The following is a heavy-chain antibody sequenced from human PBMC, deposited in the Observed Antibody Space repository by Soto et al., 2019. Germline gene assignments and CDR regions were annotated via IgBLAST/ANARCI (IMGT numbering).Heavy chain of an antibody. Sequence: EVQLVESGGGLVQPGGSLRLSCAASGFTFSNYGMNWVRQAPGKGLEWVSYIGSRSNTIHYADSVKGRFTISRDNAKNSLYLQMNSLRDEDTAVYYCARAALYGYDWWGQGTLVTVSS. V-gene: IGHV3-48*02. J-gene: IGHJ4*02. CDR3: ARAALYGYDW. CDR2: IGSRSNTI. D-gene: IGHD5-18*01. CDR1: GFTFSNYG.